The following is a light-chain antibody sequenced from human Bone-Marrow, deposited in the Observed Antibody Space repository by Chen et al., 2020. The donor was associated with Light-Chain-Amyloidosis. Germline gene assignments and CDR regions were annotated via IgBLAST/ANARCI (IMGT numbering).Light chain of an antibody. CDR1: SSDVGAYTY. CDR2: DVN. Sequence: QSALTQPRSVSGSLGRSVTISCTGTSSDVGAYTYVSWYQQHPGTAPKLIIYDVNKRPSGVPDRFSGSQSGSTASLSISRLQADDESDYFCSSYAGTYTWVFGGGTKLTVL. V-gene: IGLV2-11*01. CDR3: SSYAGTYTWV. J-gene: IGLJ3*02.